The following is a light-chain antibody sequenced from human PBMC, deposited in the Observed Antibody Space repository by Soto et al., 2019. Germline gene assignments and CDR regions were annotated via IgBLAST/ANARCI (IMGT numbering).Light chain of an antibody. CDR2: DAS. CDR1: QSISSW. V-gene: IGKV1-5*01. J-gene: IGKJ1*01. CDR3: QQYNSYQWT. Sequence: DIQMSHSPSTLSASVRDRVTITTRASQSISSWLAWYQQKPGKAPKLLIYDASSLESGVPSRFSGSGSGTEFTLTISSPQPDDFATYYCQQYNSYQWTFGQGTKVDI.